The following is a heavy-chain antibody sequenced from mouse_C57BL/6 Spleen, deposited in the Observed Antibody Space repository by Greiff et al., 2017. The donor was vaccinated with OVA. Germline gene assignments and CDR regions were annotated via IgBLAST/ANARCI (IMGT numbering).Heavy chain of an antibody. CDR1: GFTFSDYY. Sequence: EVQLVESGGGLVQPGGSLKLSCAASGFTFSDYYMYWVRQTPEQRLEWVAYISNGGGSTYYPDTVKGRFTISRDNAKNTLYLQMSRLKSEDTAMYYCARGGGRGDYFDYWGQGTTLTVSS. CDR3: ARGGGRGDYFDY. J-gene: IGHJ2*01. V-gene: IGHV5-12*01. D-gene: IGHD3-3*01. CDR2: ISNGGGST.